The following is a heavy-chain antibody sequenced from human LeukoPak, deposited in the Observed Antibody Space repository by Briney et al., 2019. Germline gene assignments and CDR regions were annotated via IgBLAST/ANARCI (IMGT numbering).Heavy chain of an antibody. V-gene: IGHV1-46*01. J-gene: IGHJ4*02. Sequence: GASVKVSCTAFGYTFTSNYMHWVRQAPGQGPEWMGVISPSGGSTTYAQKFQGRVTMTRNTSISTAYMELSSLRSEDTAVYYCAKDYFTYSSGWYYFDYWGQGTLVTVSS. D-gene: IGHD6-19*01. CDR3: AKDYFTYSSGWYYFDY. CDR2: ISPSGGST. CDR1: GYTFTSNY.